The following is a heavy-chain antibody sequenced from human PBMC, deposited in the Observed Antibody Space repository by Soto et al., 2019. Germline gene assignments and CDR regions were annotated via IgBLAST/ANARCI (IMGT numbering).Heavy chain of an antibody. Sequence: QVQLQESGPGLVKPSQTLSLTCTVSGGSITSGGYYWSWIRQHPGKGLEWIGNIYYNGITYYNPSLKSRVTISVDTSKNQFSLKLSSVTAADTAVYYCAREPSNRYCSGGSCPTFLWGQGTTVTVSS. CDR1: GGSITSGGYY. CDR2: IYYNGIT. J-gene: IGHJ6*02. CDR3: AREPSNRYCSGGSCPTFL. D-gene: IGHD2-15*01. V-gene: IGHV4-31*03.